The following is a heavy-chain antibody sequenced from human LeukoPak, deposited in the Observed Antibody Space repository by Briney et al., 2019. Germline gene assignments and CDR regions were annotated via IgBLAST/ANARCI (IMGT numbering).Heavy chain of an antibody. V-gene: IGHV3-7*03. J-gene: IGHJ3*02. D-gene: IGHD3-10*01. CDR2: IEEDGSEK. Sequence: GGSLRLSCAASGFTLSSYWISWVRQAPGKGLEGVANIEEDGSEKYYVDSVKGRFTISRDNAKNSLYLHMNSLTAEDTAMYYCARDWVAGVPFDAFDIWGQGTMVSVSS. CDR1: GFTLSSYW. CDR3: ARDWVAGVPFDAFDI.